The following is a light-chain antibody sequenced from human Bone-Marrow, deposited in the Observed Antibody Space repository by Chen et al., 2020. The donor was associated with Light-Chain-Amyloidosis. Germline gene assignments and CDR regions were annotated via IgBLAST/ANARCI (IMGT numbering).Light chain of an antibody. Sequence: EIVLTQSPATLSLSPGERVTPSCRASQSVSSFLAWYQQKPGQAPRLLIYDASNRAAGIPARCSGSGSGTDFTLTISSLEPEDFAVYYCQQRSNWPTFGGGTKVEIK. CDR3: QQRSNWPT. CDR1: QSVSSF. J-gene: IGKJ4*01. CDR2: DAS. V-gene: IGKV3-11*01.